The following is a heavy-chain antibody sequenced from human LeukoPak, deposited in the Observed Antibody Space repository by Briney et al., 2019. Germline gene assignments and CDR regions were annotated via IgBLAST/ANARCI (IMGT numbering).Heavy chain of an antibody. Sequence: TGGSLRLSCAASGFTFSSYWMSWVRQAPGKGLEWVANIKQDGSEKYYVDSVKGRFTISRDNAKNSLYLQMNSLRAEDTAVYYCARTRYGWGSYYNAFDVWGQGTTVTVSS. CDR1: GFTFSSYW. J-gene: IGHJ6*02. CDR3: ARTRYGWGSYYNAFDV. D-gene: IGHD3-10*01. V-gene: IGHV3-7*01. CDR2: IKQDGSEK.